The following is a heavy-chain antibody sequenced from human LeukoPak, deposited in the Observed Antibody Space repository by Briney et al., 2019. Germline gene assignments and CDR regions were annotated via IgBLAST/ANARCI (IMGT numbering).Heavy chain of an antibody. Sequence: SETLSLTCSVSGGSISSSSYYWGWIRQPPGKGLEWIGSIYYSGTTYYNPSLKSRVTISVDKSKNQFSLKLSSVTAADTAVYYCAREGGYGGNSWAMMGDAFDIWGQGTMVTVSS. CDR1: GGSISSSSYY. V-gene: IGHV4-39*07. CDR2: IYYSGTT. CDR3: AREGGYGGNSWAMMGDAFDI. J-gene: IGHJ3*02. D-gene: IGHD4-23*01.